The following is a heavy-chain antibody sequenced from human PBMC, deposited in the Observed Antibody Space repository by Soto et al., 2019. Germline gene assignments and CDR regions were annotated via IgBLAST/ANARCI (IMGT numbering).Heavy chain of an antibody. CDR1: GGSISNHY. Sequence: QVQLQESGPGLVKPSETLSLTCSVSGGSISNHYWSWIRQPPGKGLEWIGYIYYNGNTNYNPSLKGRVTMWVATSRNQVSLKLTTVTAADTAVYYCTRANWYSEYWGQGTLVTVSS. D-gene: IGHD1-1*01. V-gene: IGHV4-59*11. CDR2: IYYNGNT. J-gene: IGHJ4*02. CDR3: TRANWYSEY.